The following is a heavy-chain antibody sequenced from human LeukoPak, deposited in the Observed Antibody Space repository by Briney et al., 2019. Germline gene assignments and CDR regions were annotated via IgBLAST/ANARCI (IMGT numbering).Heavy chain of an antibody. CDR1: GFTFDDYA. J-gene: IGHJ4*02. CDR2: ISWNSGSI. V-gene: IGHV3-9*01. CDR3: AKDMNHGIAVAGSDY. D-gene: IGHD6-19*01. Sequence: GGSLRLSCAASGFTFDDYAMHWVRQAPGKGLEWVSGISWNSGSIGYADSVKGRFTISRDNAKNSLYLQMNSLRAEDTALYYCAKDMNHGIAVAGSDYWGQGTLVTVSS.